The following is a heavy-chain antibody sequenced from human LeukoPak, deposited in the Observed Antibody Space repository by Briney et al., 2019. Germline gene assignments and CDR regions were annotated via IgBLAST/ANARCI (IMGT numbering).Heavy chain of an antibody. Sequence: SETLSLTCTVSGGSISSSSYYWGWIRQHPGKGLEWIGSIYYSGSTYYNPSLKSRVTISVDTSKNQFSLKLSSVTAADTAVYYCARLDYDFWSGSARWFDPWGQGTLVTVSS. CDR2: IYYSGST. J-gene: IGHJ5*02. V-gene: IGHV4-39*01. D-gene: IGHD3-3*01. CDR1: GGSISSSSYY. CDR3: ARLDYDFWSGSARWFDP.